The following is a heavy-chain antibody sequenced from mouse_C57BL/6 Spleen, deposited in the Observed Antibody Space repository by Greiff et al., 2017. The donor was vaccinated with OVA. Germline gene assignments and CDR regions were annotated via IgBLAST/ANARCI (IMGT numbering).Heavy chain of an antibody. CDR2: ISSGGSYT. V-gene: IGHV5-6*01. Sequence: EVNLVESGGDLVKPGGSLKLSCAASGFTFSSYGMSWVRQTPDKRLEWVATISSGGSYTYYPDSVKGRFTISRDNAKNTLYLQMSSLKSEDTAMYYCARHVQGFDYWGQGTTLTVSS. CDR3: ARHVQGFDY. CDR1: GFTFSSYG. J-gene: IGHJ2*01.